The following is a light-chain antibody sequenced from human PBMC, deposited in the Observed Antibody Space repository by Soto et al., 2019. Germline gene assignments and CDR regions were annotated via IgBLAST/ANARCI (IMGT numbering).Light chain of an antibody. CDR1: SSDVGGYDY. J-gene: IGLJ1*01. V-gene: IGLV2-14*01. CDR2: DVT. Sequence: QSALTQPASVSGSPGQSITISCTGTSSDVGGYDYVSWYQQHPGKVPKLIIYDVTNRPSGVSIRFSGSKSGNTASLTISGLQVEDEADYYCSSHTSRSSLVFGTGTKVTVL. CDR3: SSHTSRSSLV.